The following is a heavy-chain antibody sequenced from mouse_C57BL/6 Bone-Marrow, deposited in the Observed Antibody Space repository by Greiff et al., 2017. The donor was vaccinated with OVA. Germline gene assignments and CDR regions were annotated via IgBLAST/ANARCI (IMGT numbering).Heavy chain of an antibody. CDR3: ARNCQLVHYFDY. V-gene: IGHV2-9-1*01. Sequence: QVQLKESGPGLVAPSQSLSITCPVSGFSLTRYAISWVRQPPGKGLDWLGVIWTGGGPNYNSDLKSRLSISKDNAKSQVFLKMNSLQTDDTARYYCARNCQLVHYFDYWGQGTTLTVSS. CDR1: GFSLTRYA. CDR2: IWTGGGP. D-gene: IGHD4-1*02. J-gene: IGHJ2*01.